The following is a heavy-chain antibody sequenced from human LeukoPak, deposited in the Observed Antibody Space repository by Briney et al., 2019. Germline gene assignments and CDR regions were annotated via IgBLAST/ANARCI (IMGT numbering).Heavy chain of an antibody. J-gene: IGHJ6*03. CDR2: IYYSGST. CDR3: ARVYIAAYYYYYYMDV. CDR1: GGSISSSSYY. Sequence: SETLSLTCTVSGGSISSSSYYWGWIRQPPGKGLEWIGSIYYSGSTYYNPSLKSRVTISVDTSKNQFSLKLSSVTAADTAVYYCARVYIAAYYYYYYMDVWGKGTTVTVSS. D-gene: IGHD6-13*01. V-gene: IGHV4-39*07.